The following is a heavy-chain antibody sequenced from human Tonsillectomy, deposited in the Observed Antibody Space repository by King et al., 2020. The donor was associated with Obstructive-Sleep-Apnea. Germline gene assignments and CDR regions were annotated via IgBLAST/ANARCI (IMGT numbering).Heavy chain of an antibody. V-gene: IGHV4-30-4*01. CDR1: GGSISSGDYY. CDR2: IYYSGST. Sequence: VQLQESGPGLVKPSQTLSLTCTVSGGSISSGDYYWSWIRQPPGKGLEWIGYIYYSGSTYYNPSLESRVTFSVDTSKNQFSLKLSSVTAADTAVYYCARESSYCGGDCYPIDYWGQGTLVTVSS. D-gene: IGHD2-21*02. CDR3: ARESSYCGGDCYPIDY. J-gene: IGHJ4*02.